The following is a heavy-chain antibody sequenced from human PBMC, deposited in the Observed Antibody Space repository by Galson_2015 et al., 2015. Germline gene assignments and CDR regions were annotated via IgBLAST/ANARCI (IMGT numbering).Heavy chain of an antibody. CDR3: ARSGRHCSSTSCYAGVGSRGYFDY. CDR2: IYYSGST. D-gene: IGHD2-2*01. Sequence: SETLSLTCTVSGGFISSYYWSWIRQPPGKGLEWIGYIYYSGSTNYNPSLKSRVTISVDTSKNQFSLKLSSVTAADTAVYYCARSGRHCSSTSCYAGVGSRGYFDYWGQGTLVTVSS. V-gene: IGHV4-59*01. J-gene: IGHJ4*02. CDR1: GGFISSYY.